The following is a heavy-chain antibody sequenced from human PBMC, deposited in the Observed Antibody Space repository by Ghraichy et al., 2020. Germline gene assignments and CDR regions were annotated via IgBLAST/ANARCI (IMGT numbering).Heavy chain of an antibody. D-gene: IGHD2-21*02. V-gene: IGHV1-46*04. Sequence: ASVKVSCMASGYTFTNYFMHWVRQAPGQGLEWMGIINPSVGSTSYAQKLQDRVTMTRDTSTSTVYMELNSLRLDDTAVYYCVRDEHLAYCDGDCSHDAFDIWGQGTMVTVSS. CDR1: GYTFTNYF. J-gene: IGHJ3*02. CDR3: VRDEHLAYCDGDCSHDAFDI. CDR2: INPSVGST.